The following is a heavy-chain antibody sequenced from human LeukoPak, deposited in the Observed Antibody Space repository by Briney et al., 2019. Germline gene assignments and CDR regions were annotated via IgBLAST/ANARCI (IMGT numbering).Heavy chain of an antibody. D-gene: IGHD6-13*01. CDR1: GYTFTSYG. CDR3: ARVAAAGTSGVDY. V-gene: IGHV1-18*01. CDR2: ISAYNGNT. J-gene: IGHJ4*02. Sequence: ASVKVSCKASGYTFTSYGISWVRQAPGQGLEWKGWISAYNGNTNYAQKYQARVTMTTDTSTSTAYMELRSLRSDDTAVYYCARVAAAGTSGVDYWGQGTLVTVSS.